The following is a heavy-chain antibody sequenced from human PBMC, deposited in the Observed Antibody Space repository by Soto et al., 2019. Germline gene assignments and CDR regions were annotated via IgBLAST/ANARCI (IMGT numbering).Heavy chain of an antibody. V-gene: IGHV1-18*01. D-gene: IGHD6-19*01. CDR1: SYTFTSYG. CDR2: ISAYNGNT. J-gene: IGHJ6*02. CDR3: ARGVAVAGTDYYYYYGMDA. Sequence: XSVKVSYQASSYTFTSYGIRWVRQAPGQGLEWMGWISAYNGNTNYAQKLQGRVTMTTDTSTSTAYMELRSLRSDDTAVYYCARGVAVAGTDYYYYYGMDAWGQGTTVTVSS.